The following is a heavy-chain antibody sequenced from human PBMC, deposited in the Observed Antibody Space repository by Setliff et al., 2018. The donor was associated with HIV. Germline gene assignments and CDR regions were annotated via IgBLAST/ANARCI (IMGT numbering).Heavy chain of an antibody. V-gene: IGHV4-38-2*02. J-gene: IGHJ4*02. CDR1: GFSISTGHY. D-gene: IGHD3-10*01. Sequence: SETLSLTCTVSGFSISTGHYWGWVRQSPGKGLEWIGSVYHSGSTYYAASLKSRVTISVDTSKNQFSLKLTSETAADTAVYYCARQPPLSALQVWFGDYWGQGILVTVSS. CDR2: VYHSGST. CDR3: ARQPPLSALQVWFGDY.